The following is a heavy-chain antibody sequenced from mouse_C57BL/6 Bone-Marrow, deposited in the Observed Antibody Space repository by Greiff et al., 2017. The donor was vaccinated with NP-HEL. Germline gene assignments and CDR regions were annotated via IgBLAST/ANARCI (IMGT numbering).Heavy chain of an antibody. CDR1: GYTFTSYT. CDR2: INPSSGYT. J-gene: IGHJ2*01. V-gene: IGHV1-4*01. D-gene: IGHD2-3*01. Sequence: QVQLQQSGAELARPGASVKMSCKASGYTFTSYTMHWVKQRPGQGLEWIGYINPSSGYTKYNQKFKDKATLTADQSSSKAYMRRSSLTSEDSAVYYCARDDGYSPLDYWGQGTTLTVSS. CDR3: ARDDGYSPLDY.